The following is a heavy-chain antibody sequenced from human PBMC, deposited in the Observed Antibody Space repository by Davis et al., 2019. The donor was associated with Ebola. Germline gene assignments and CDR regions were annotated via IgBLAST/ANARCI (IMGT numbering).Heavy chain of an antibody. V-gene: IGHV3-66*01. J-gene: IGHJ6*04. CDR1: GFTVSSFH. Sequence: GESLKISCAASGFTVSSFHMSWVRQAPGKGLEWVSVTYRGGSTNYADSVKGRFTISRDNSKNTVYLQMNSLRAEDTAVYYCAKSGLSVGVVKYHYGMDVWGKGTTVTVSS. CDR3: AKSGLSVGVVKYHYGMDV. D-gene: IGHD3-3*01. CDR2: TYRGGST.